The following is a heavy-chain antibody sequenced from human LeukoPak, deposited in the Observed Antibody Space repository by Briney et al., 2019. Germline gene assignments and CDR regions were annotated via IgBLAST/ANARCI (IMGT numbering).Heavy chain of an antibody. V-gene: IGHV3-30*18. Sequence: GGSLRLSCAASGLTFSSYGMHWVRQAPGKGLEWVAVISYDGSNKYYADSVKGRFTISRDNSKNTLYLQMNSLRAEDTAVYYCAKDSAMGPLVYYYYYGMDVWGQGTTVTVSS. J-gene: IGHJ6*02. CDR1: GLTFSSYG. CDR3: AKDSAMGPLVYYYYYGMDV. CDR2: ISYDGSNK. D-gene: IGHD5-18*01.